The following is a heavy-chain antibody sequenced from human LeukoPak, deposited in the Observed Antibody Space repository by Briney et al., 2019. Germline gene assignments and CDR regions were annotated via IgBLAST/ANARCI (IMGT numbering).Heavy chain of an antibody. CDR3: AKNQGQWLVPVDY. CDR1: GFTFSNYY. V-gene: IGHV3-23*01. D-gene: IGHD6-19*01. CDR2: MSGSGGST. Sequence: GGSLRLSCSASGFTFSNYYMHWVRQAPGKGLEWVSSMSGSGGSTYYADSVKGRFTISRDNSKNTLYLQMNNLRAEDTALYYCAKNQGQWLVPVDYWGQGTLVTVSS. J-gene: IGHJ4*02.